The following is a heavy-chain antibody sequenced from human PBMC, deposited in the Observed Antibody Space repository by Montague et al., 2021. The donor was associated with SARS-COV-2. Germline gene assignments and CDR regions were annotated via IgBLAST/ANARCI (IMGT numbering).Heavy chain of an antibody. V-gene: IGHV3-9*01. CDR1: GFTFDDYA. Sequence: SLRLSCAASGFTFDDYAMHWVRQAPGKGLEWVTGISWNSGSIGYADSVKGRFTISRDNAKNSLYLQMNSLRAEDTALYYCAKDVRIGYGDHQNGFDYWGQGTLGTVSS. CDR2: ISWNSGSI. J-gene: IGHJ4*02. CDR3: AKDVRIGYGDHQNGFDY. D-gene: IGHD4-17*01.